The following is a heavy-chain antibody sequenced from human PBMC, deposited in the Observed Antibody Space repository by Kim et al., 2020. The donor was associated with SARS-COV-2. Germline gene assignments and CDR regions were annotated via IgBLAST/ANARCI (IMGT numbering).Heavy chain of an antibody. CDR1: GFTFSSYG. D-gene: IGHD3-22*01. V-gene: IGHV3-33*01. CDR2: IWYDGSNK. Sequence: GGSLRLSCAASGFTFSSYGMHWVRQAPGKGLEWVAVIWYDGSNKYYADSVKGRFTISRDNSKNTLYLQMNSLRAEDTAVYYCAREAYDSSGYYFDYWGQGTLVTVSS. J-gene: IGHJ4*02. CDR3: AREAYDSSGYYFDY.